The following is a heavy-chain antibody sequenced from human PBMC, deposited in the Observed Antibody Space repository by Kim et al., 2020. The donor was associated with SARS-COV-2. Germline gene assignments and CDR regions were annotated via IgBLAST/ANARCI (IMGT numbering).Heavy chain of an antibody. Sequence: GGSLRLSCAASGFTFGDYAMHWVRQAPGKGLEWVSGISWNSGSIGYADSVKGRFTISRDNAKNSLYLQMNSLRAEDTALYYCAKDSASLPFLYDFWSGYPGGYMDVWGKGTTVTVSS. D-gene: IGHD3-3*01. J-gene: IGHJ6*03. CDR1: GFTFGDYA. V-gene: IGHV3-9*01. CDR3: AKDSASLPFLYDFWSGYPGGYMDV. CDR2: ISWNSGSI.